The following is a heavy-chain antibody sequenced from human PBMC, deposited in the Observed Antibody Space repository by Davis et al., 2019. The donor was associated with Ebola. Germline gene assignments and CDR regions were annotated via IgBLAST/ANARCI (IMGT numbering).Heavy chain of an antibody. CDR1: GFTFSSYW. V-gene: IGHV3-7*03. CDR2: IKQDGSEK. CDR3: ARIDSGSYSELPNYYYYYGMDV. D-gene: IGHD1-26*01. Sequence: PGGSLRLSCAASGFTFSSYWMSWVRQAPGKGLEWVANIKQDGSEKYYVDSVKGRFTISRDNAKNSLYLQMNSLRAEDTAVYYCARIDSGSYSELPNYYYYYGMDVWGQGTTVTVSS. J-gene: IGHJ6*02.